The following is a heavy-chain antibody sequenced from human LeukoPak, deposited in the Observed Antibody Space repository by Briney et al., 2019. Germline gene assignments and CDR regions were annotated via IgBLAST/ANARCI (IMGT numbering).Heavy chain of an antibody. CDR3: ASSPYDFWSGYYPFDY. Sequence: PSETLSLTCAVSGGSISSGGYSWSWIRQPPGKGLEWIGYIYHSGSTYYNPSLKSRVTISVDTSKNQFSLKLSSVTAADTAVYYCASSPYDFWSGYYPFDYWGQGTLVTVSS. CDR2: IYHSGST. CDR1: GGSISSGGYS. J-gene: IGHJ4*02. D-gene: IGHD3-3*01. V-gene: IGHV4-30-2*01.